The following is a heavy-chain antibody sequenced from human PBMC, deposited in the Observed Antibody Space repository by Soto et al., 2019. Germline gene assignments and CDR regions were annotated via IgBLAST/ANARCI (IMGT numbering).Heavy chain of an antibody. Sequence: GGSLRLSCAASGFTVSSNYMSWVRQAPGKGLEWVSVIYSGGSTYYADSVKGRFTISRDNSKNTLYPQMNSLRAEDTAVYYCARDLYDFWSGYYYYYGMDVWGQGTTVTVS. CDR3: ARDLYDFWSGYYYYYGMDV. J-gene: IGHJ6*02. CDR1: GFTVSSNY. V-gene: IGHV3-66*01. D-gene: IGHD3-3*01. CDR2: IYSGGST.